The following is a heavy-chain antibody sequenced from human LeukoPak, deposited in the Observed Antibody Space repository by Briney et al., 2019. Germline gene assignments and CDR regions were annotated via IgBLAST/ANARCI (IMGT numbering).Heavy chain of an antibody. D-gene: IGHD3-10*01. J-gene: IGHJ6*04. Sequence: SETLSLTCTVSGGSISSYYWSWIRHPAGKGLEWIGRIYTSGSTNYNPSLKSRVTMSVDTSKNQFSLKLSSVTAADTAVYYCARSPRFSMVRGAFEMDVWGKGTTVTISS. V-gene: IGHV4-4*07. CDR2: IYTSGST. CDR3: ARSPRFSMVRGAFEMDV. CDR1: GGSISSYY.